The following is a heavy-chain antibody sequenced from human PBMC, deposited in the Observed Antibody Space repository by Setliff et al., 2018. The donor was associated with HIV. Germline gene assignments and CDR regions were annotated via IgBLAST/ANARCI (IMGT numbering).Heavy chain of an antibody. D-gene: IGHD1-26*01. Sequence: ASVKVSCKASGFTFIDYYIHWVRQAPGQGLEWMGWINPNSGGTNYAQKFQGRVIMTRDTSFSTAYMELSSLKSDDTAVYYCARVLFKVNSGTYHYGFGAFDIWGQGTMVTVSS. CDR3: ARVLFKVNSGTYHYGFGAFDI. J-gene: IGHJ3*02. CDR1: GFTFIDYY. V-gene: IGHV1-2*02. CDR2: INPNSGGT.